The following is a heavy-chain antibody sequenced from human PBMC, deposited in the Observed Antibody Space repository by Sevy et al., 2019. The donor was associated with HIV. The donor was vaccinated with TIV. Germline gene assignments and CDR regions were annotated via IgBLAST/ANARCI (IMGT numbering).Heavy chain of an antibody. J-gene: IGHJ4*02. V-gene: IGHV3-23*01. Sequence: GGSLRLSCAASGFTFSSYAMSWVRQAPGKGLEWVSAISGSGGSTYYADSVKGRFTISRDNSKNTLYLQMNSLRAEDTAVYYCASAWEYIVLVVYAIPVFDFDYWGQGTLVTVSS. CDR1: GFTFSSYA. D-gene: IGHD2-8*02. CDR3: ASAWEYIVLVVYAIPVFDFDY. CDR2: ISGSGGST.